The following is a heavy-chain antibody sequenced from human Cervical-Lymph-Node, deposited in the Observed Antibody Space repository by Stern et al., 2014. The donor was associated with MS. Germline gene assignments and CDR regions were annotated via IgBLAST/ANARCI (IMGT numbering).Heavy chain of an antibody. CDR1: GYTFTSHY. J-gene: IGHJ4*02. Sequence: VQLVQSGAEVKKPGASVKVSCKASGYTFTSHYMHWVRQAPGQGLEWVGIINPSGDSASYAQKFQGRVTMTRDTSTSTVYMELNSLRSEDTAVYYCASGTGSKRPTGNYWGQGTLVTVSS. CDR2: INPSGDSA. V-gene: IGHV1-46*01. D-gene: IGHD3/OR15-3a*01. CDR3: ASGTGSKRPTGNY.